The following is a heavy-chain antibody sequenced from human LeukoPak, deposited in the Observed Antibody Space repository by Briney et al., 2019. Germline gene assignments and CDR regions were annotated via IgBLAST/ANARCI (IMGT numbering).Heavy chain of an antibody. Sequence: GGSLRLSCAASGFTFNNYGMTWVRQAPGKGLEWVSVISGSGARTYYADSVKGRFTISRDNSKNTLYLQMNSLRAEDTAVYWCAKGVDGYCSSDSCYAYDCWGQGTLVTVSS. CDR1: GFTFNNYG. J-gene: IGHJ4*02. CDR2: ISGSGART. V-gene: IGHV3-23*01. CDR3: AKGVDGYCSSDSCYAYDC. D-gene: IGHD2-2*01.